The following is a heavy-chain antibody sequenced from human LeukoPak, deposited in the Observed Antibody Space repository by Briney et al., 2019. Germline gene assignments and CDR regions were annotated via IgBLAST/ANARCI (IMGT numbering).Heavy chain of an antibody. V-gene: IGHV7-4-1*02. CDR1: GYTFTSYA. Sequence: ASVKVSCEASGYTFTSYAMNWVRQAPGQGLEWMGWINTNTGNPTYAQGFTGRFVFSLDTSVSTAYLQISSLKAEDTAVYYCARESRRGIQLWLPHLYYYGMDVWGQGTTVTVSS. CDR3: ARESRRGIQLWLPHLYYYGMDV. D-gene: IGHD5-18*01. J-gene: IGHJ6*02. CDR2: INTNTGNP.